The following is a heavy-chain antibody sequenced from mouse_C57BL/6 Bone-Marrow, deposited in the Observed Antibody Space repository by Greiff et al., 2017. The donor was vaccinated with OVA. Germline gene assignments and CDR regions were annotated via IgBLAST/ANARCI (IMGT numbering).Heavy chain of an antibody. V-gene: IGHV1-64*01. CDR3: ASAPYDDYLYGGY. CDR1: GYTFTSYW. CDR2: IHPNSGST. J-gene: IGHJ2*01. Sequence: QVQLQQPGAELVKPGASVKLSCKASGYTFTSYWMHWVKQRPGQGLEWIGMIHPNSGSTNYNEKFKSKATLTVDKSSSTAYMQLSILTSEDSAVYYSASAPYDDYLYGGYWGQGATLTVSS. D-gene: IGHD2-3*01.